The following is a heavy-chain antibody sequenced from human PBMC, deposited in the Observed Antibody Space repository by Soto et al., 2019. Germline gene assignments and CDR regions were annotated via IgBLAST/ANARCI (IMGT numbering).Heavy chain of an antibody. V-gene: IGHV4-4*07. CDR3: ARDIAAPPIGSAFDI. Sequence: PSETLSLTCTVSGGSISSYYWSWIRQPAGKGLEWIGRIYTSGSTNYNPSLKSRVTMSVDTSKNQFSLKLSSVTAADKAVYYCARDIAAPPIGSAFDICRQRTMVT. D-gene: IGHD5-12*01. CDR2: IYTSGST. CDR1: GGSISSYY. J-gene: IGHJ3*02.